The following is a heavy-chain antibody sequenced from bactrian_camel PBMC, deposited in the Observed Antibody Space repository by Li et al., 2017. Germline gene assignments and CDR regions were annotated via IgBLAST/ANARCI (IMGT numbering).Heavy chain of an antibody. D-gene: IGHD1*01. CDR1: GVTVSTGY. CDR3: AAELDLGGCTPTPAAFRY. CDR2: IGSDGKV. V-gene: IGHV3S53*01. Sequence: VQLVESGGGSVQAGGSLRLSCAAPGVTVSTGYMAWFRQAPGKERERVARIGSDGKVMYTDAVKGRFTISRDNAKKTLYLRMDSLKPEDTAMYYCAAELDLGGCTPTPAAFRYWAQGTQVTVS. J-gene: IGHJ4*01.